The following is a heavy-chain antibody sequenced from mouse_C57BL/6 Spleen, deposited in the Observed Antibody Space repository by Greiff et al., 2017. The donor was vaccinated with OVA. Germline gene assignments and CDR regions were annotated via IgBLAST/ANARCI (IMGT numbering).Heavy chain of an antibody. D-gene: IGHD2-2*01. CDR3: ARSPVRGDY. CDR1: GYSFTGYY. V-gene: IGHV1-42*01. J-gene: IGHJ2*01. CDR2: INPSTGGT. Sequence: VQLQQSGPELVKPGASVKISCKASGYSFTGYYMNWVKQSPEKSLEWIGEINPSTGGTTYNQKFKAKATLTVDKSSSTAYMQLKSLTSEDAAVYYCARSPVRGDYWGQGTTLTVSS.